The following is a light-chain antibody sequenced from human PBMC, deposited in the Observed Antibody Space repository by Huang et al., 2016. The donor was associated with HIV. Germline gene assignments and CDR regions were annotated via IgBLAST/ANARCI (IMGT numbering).Light chain of an antibody. CDR1: QSVRSN. CDR2: GAS. V-gene: IGKV3-15*01. J-gene: IGKJ2*01. Sequence: EIVMTQSPATLSVSPGERATLSCRASQSVRSNLAWYQQKPGQAPRLLIYGASTRATGLAARFSGSGSGTEFTLTISSLQSEDFAVYYCQQYNNGPYTFGQGTKLEIK. CDR3: QQYNNGPYT.